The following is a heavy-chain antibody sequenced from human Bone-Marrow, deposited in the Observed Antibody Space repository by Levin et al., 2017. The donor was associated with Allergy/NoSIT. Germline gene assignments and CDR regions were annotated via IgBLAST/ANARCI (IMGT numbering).Heavy chain of an antibody. V-gene: IGHV5-51*01. CDR1: GYTFTRHW. CDR2: IYPGDSDT. CDR3: ARMNLAANWFDP. D-gene: IGHD3-16*01. J-gene: IGHJ5*02. Sequence: GESLKISCRTSGYTFTRHWIGWVRQVPGKGLEWMGIIYPGDSDTRYSPSFEGQVTISVDTSITTAYLHWSSLKASDTAMYYCARMNLAANWFDPWGQGTLVTVSP.